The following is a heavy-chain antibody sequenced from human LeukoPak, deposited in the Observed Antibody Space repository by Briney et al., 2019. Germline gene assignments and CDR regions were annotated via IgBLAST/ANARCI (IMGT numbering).Heavy chain of an antibody. V-gene: IGHV3-23*01. CDR2: ISGSGGST. J-gene: IGHJ5*02. D-gene: IGHD1-7*01. Sequence: GGSLRLSCAASGFTFSSYAMSWVRQAPGKGLEGVSAISGSGGSTYYADSVKGRFTISRDNSKNTLYLQMNSLRAEDTAVYYCAKDPYNWNYFTVFDPWGQGTLVTVSS. CDR1: GFTFSSYA. CDR3: AKDPYNWNYFTVFDP.